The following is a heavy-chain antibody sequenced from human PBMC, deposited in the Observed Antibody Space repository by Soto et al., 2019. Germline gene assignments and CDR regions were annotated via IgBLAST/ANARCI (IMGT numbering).Heavy chain of an antibody. V-gene: IGHV3-9*01. J-gene: IGHJ4*02. D-gene: IGHD3-10*01. CDR3: ARKELSGTYYFDY. Sequence: EVQLVESGGGLVQPGRSLRLSCAASGFTFDDYAMHWVRQAPGKGLEWVSGISWNSGSIGYADSVKGRFTISRDNAKNFLYLQMNSLRAEDTALYYCARKELSGTYYFDYWGQGTLVTVSS. CDR1: GFTFDDYA. CDR2: ISWNSGSI.